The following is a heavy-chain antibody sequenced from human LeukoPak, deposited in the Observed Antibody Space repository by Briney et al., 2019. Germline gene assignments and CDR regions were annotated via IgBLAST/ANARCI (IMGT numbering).Heavy chain of an antibody. J-gene: IGHJ4*02. CDR3: ASGVVVPAAIRK. CDR2: LSWNGGSI. Sequence: PGGSLRLSCVASGFTFDDYAMHWVRQAPGKGLEWVSGLSWNGGSIGYADSVKGRFTISRDNAKNSLYLQMNSLRAEDTAVYYCASGVVVPAAIRKWGQGTLVTVSS. V-gene: IGHV3-9*01. CDR1: GFTFDDYA. D-gene: IGHD2-2*02.